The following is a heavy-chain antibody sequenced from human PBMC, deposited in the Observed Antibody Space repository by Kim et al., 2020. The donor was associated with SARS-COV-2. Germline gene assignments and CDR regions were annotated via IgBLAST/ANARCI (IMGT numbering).Heavy chain of an antibody. CDR3: SRCDILTGYPVDY. D-gene: IGHD3-9*01. Sequence: YAQKLQGRVTRTTDTSTSTAYMELRSLRSDDTAVYYCSRCDILTGYPVDYWGQGTLVTVSS. J-gene: IGHJ4*02. V-gene: IGHV1-18*01.